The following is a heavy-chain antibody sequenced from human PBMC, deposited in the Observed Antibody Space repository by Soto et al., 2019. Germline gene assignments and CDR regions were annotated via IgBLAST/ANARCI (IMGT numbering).Heavy chain of an antibody. CDR2: ISAHNGST. V-gene: IGHV1-18*01. CDR1: GYTFTSYG. Sequence: QVHLVQSGAEVKKPGASVKVSCKASGYTFTSYGITWVRQAPGQGLEWMGWISAHNGSTDYAQKLQGRVIVTRDTSTSTAYMELRSLRSDDTAGYYCARGRYGDYWGQGALVTVSS. J-gene: IGHJ4*02. CDR3: ARGRYGDY. D-gene: IGHD1-1*01.